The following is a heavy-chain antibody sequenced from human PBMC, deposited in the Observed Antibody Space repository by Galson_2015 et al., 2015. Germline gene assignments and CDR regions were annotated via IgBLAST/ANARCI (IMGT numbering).Heavy chain of an antibody. J-gene: IGHJ4*02. Sequence: SLRLSCAASGFTFSNYWVHWVRQAPGKGPEWLSRINGDGSSTSYADSVKGRFTISRDNAKNTLSLQMNSLRAEDSAVYYCTRGAYCSGGICYSCGDYWGQGTLVTVSS. CDR2: INGDGSST. CDR1: GFTFSNYW. CDR3: TRGAYCSGGICYSCGDY. V-gene: IGHV3-74*01. D-gene: IGHD2-15*01.